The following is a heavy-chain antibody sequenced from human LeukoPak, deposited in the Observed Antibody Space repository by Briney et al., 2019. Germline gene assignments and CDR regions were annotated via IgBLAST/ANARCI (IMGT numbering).Heavy chain of an antibody. CDR1: GFTFSSYT. CDR2: ISYDGSNS. CDR3: AGVDTAIIRDGLWYFDL. D-gene: IGHD5-18*01. J-gene: IGHJ2*01. Sequence: GGSLRLSCAASGFTFSSYTMHWVRQAPGKGLEWVAVISYDGSNSYYADSVKGRFTISRDNSKNTLYPQMNSLRAEDTAVYYCAGVDTAIIRDGLWYFDLWGRGTLVTVSS. V-gene: IGHV3-30-3*01.